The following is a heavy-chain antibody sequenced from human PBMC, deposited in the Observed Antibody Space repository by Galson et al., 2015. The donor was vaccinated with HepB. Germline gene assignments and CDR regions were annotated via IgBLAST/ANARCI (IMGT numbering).Heavy chain of an antibody. J-gene: IGHJ4*02. D-gene: IGHD3-22*01. Sequence: SVKVSCKASGYTFTAYYMHWVRQAPGQGLEWMGRINPNSGGTNYARKFQGRVTMTRDTSISTAYMELSRLRSDDTAMYYCASANYYDSSGYYPPLIWGQGTLVTVSS. CDR3: ASANYYDSSGYYPPLI. V-gene: IGHV1-2*06. CDR2: INPNSGGT. CDR1: GYTFTAYY.